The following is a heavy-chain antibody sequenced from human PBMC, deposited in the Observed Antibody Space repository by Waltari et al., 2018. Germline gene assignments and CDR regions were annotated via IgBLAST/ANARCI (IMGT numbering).Heavy chain of an antibody. CDR1: GGNFSNYD. V-gene: IGHV1-69*01. Sequence: QVQLVQSGAEVKKPGSSVKVSCKASGGNFSNYDISWVRQAPGQGLEWMGGIIPIFGTANYAQKFQGRVTITADESTSTAYMELSSLRSEDTAVYYCARDKAGATYYNYGMDVWGQGTTVTVSS. CDR2: IIPIFGTA. CDR3: ARDKAGATYYNYGMDV. D-gene: IGHD1-26*01. J-gene: IGHJ6*02.